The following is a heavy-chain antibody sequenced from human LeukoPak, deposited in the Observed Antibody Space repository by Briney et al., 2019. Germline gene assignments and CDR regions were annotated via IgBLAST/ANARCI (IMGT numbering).Heavy chain of an antibody. Sequence: SETLSLTCTVSGGSISSGGYYWSWIRQHPGKGLEWIGYIYYSGSTYYNPSLKSRVTISVDTSKNQFSLKLSSVTAADTAVYYCATEQDRVVVVPAANKFDPWGQGTLVTVSS. CDR2: IYYSGST. V-gene: IGHV4-31*03. J-gene: IGHJ5*02. CDR1: GGSISSGGYY. CDR3: ATEQDRVVVVPAANKFDP. D-gene: IGHD2-2*01.